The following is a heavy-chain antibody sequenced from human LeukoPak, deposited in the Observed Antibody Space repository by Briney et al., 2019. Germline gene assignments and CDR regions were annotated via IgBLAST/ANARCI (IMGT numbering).Heavy chain of an antibody. J-gene: IGHJ4*02. CDR2: IIPIFGTA. CDR3: ARERGRWLQLAYDY. Sequence: SVKVSCKASGGTFSSYAISWVRQAPGQGLEWMGGIIPIFGTANYAQKFQGRVTITADESTSTAYMELSSLRSKDTAVYYCARERGRWLQLAYDYWGQGTLVTVSS. CDR1: GGTFSSYA. D-gene: IGHD5-24*01. V-gene: IGHV1-69*13.